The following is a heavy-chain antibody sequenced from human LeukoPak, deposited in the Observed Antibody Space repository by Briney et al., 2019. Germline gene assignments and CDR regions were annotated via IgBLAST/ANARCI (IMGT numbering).Heavy chain of an antibody. CDR3: ARDASYITMVRGVIGY. D-gene: IGHD3-10*01. J-gene: IGHJ4*02. CDR2: ISSGSSTI. V-gene: IGHV3-48*04. Sequence: GGSLRLSCAASGFTFSSYSMNWVRQAPGKGLEWISYISSGSSTIYYADSVKGRFTISRDNAKNSLYLQMNSLRAEDTAVYYCARDASYITMVRGVIGYWGQGTLVTVSS. CDR1: GFTFSSYS.